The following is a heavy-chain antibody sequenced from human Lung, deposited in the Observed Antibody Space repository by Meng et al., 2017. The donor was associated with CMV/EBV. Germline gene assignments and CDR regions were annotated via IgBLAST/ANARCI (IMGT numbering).Heavy chain of an antibody. CDR3: ASGTPGRSYCDY. CDR1: GYTFGSYG. J-gene: IGHJ4*02. D-gene: IGHD2-15*01. Sequence: QVHLLRAGPEVKKPGASVRVSWKASGYTFGSYGICWVRQAPGQGLEWMGWFVNYVDTYPAPKFQGRVTMTTDTHTNTAFMELRSLTSDDTAVYYCASGTPGRSYCDYWGQGTLVTVSS. CDR2: FVNYVDT. V-gene: IGHV1-18*01.